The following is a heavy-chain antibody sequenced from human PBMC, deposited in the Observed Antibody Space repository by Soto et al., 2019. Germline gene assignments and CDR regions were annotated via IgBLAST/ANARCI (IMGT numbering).Heavy chain of an antibody. J-gene: IGHJ4*02. CDR3: ARVVQQWLALYY. Sequence: PSETLSLTCTVSGGSISSGYYYWSWIRQPPGKGLEWIGYIYYSGSTYYNPSLKSRVTISVDTSKNQFSLKLSSVTAADTAVYYCARVVQQWLALYYSGQGTLVTFSS. D-gene: IGHD6-19*01. V-gene: IGHV4-30-4*01. CDR2: IYYSGST. CDR1: GGSISSGYYY.